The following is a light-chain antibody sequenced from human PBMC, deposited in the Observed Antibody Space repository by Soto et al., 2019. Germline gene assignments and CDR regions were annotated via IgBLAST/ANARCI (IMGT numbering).Light chain of an antibody. J-gene: IGKJ1*01. CDR1: QRLLDRGDGNTY. CDR2: AVS. CDR3: MQRVNFRST. Sequence: ILMPHTPLTLSGSPGEPASVSCRSSQRLLDRGDGNTYLDWYLQKPGQSPQLLIYAVSHRAAGVPDRFSGSGSDTDFTLRISGVEAEDVGVYYCMQRVNFRSTFGQGTKVDIK. V-gene: IGKV2-40*01.